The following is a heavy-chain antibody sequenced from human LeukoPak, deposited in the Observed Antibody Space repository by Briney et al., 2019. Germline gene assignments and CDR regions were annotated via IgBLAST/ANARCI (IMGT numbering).Heavy chain of an antibody. CDR2: IIPIFGTA. Sequence: SVKVSCKASGGTFSSYAISWVRQAPGQGLEWMGGIIPIFGTANYAQKFQDRVTVTRDTSATTAYMELSSLRSEDTAVYYCARVVTRLREGDYYYDMDVWGQGTTVTVSS. CDR3: ARVVTRLREGDYYYDMDV. V-gene: IGHV1-69*05. J-gene: IGHJ6*02. D-gene: IGHD1-26*01. CDR1: GGTFSSYA.